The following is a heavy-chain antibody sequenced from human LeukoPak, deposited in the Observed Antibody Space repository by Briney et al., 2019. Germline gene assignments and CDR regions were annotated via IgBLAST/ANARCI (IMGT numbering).Heavy chain of an antibody. D-gene: IGHD2-2*01. V-gene: IGHV3-53*04. CDR2: IYSGGST. J-gene: IGHJ4*02. CDR1: GFTVSSNY. CDR3: AVSPTLYCSSTSCFFDY. Sequence: PGGSLRLSCAASGFTVSSNYMSWVRQAPGKGLEWVSVIYSGGSTYYADSVEGRFTISRHNSKNTLYLQMNSLRAEDTAVYYCAVSPTLYCSSTSCFFDYWGQGTLVTVSS.